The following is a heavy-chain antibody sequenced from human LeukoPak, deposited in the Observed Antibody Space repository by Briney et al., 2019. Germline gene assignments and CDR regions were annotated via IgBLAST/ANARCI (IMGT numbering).Heavy chain of an antibody. CDR2: IRYDGSNK. D-gene: IGHD4-17*01. V-gene: IGHV3-30*02. CDR1: GFIFSNYG. J-gene: IGHJ5*02. CDR3: AKDHLTATLPSPLWFDP. Sequence: GGSLRLSCVASGFIFSNYGTHWVRQAPGKGLEWVAFIRYDGSNKYYADSVKGRFTISRDNSKNTMYLQMSSLKPEDTALYYCAKDHLTATLPSPLWFDPWGQGTLVTVSS.